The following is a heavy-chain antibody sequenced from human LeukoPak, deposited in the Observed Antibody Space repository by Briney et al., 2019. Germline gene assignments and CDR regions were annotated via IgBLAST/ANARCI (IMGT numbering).Heavy chain of an antibody. CDR1: GDFSSIYY. CDR3: AREFHY. V-gene: IGHV4-59*12. Sequence: PSETLSLTCSVSGDFSSIYYWSWIRQPPGKGLEWLAYISYAGSTSYNPSLGSRVTMSVDRSKHQLSLKLTSVTAADTAIYYCAREFHYWGQGTLVTVSS. J-gene: IGHJ4*02. CDR2: ISYAGST.